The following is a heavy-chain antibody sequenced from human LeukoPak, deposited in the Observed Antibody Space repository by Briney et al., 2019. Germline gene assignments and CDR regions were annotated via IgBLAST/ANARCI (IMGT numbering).Heavy chain of an antibody. V-gene: IGHV5-51*01. CDR3: ARNYGSGNYYTPSDY. Sequence: GESLKISCKGSGYPFTTYWIAWVRQMPGKGLEWMGIIYPGDYDTRYSPSFQGQVTISADKSISTAYLQWSKLKASDTAMYYCARNYGSGNYYTPSDYWGQGTLVTVSS. CDR1: GYPFTTYW. CDR2: IYPGDYDT. J-gene: IGHJ4*02. D-gene: IGHD3-10*01.